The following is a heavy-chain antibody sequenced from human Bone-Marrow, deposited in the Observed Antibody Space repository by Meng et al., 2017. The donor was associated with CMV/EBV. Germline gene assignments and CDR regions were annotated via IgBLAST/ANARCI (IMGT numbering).Heavy chain of an antibody. J-gene: IGHJ6*02. CDR2: IIPILGIA. CDR1: GGTFSSYA. V-gene: IGHV1-69*10. CDR3: ARPGKGNCSSTSCYTYGYYYYYGMDV. D-gene: IGHD2-2*02. Sequence: SVKVSCKASGGTFSSYAIGWVRQAPGQGLEWMGGIIPILGIANYAQKFQGRVTITADKSTSTAYMELSSLRSEDTAVYYCARPGKGNCSSTSCYTYGYYYYYGMDVWGQGTTVTVSS.